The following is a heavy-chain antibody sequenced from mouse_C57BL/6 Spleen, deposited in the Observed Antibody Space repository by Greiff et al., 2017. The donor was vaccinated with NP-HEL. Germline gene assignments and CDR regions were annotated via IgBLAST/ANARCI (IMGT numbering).Heavy chain of an antibody. CDR3: ARIDDCYLDY. V-gene: IGHV1-80*01. D-gene: IGHD2-4*01. Sequence: QVQLQQPGAELVKPGASVKISCKASGYAFSSYWMNWVKQRPGKGLEWIGQIYPGDGDTNYNGKFKGKATLTADKYSSTAYMQLSSLPSEDSAVYFCARIDDCYLDYWGQGTTLTVSS. CDR2: IYPGDGDT. CDR1: GYAFSSYW. J-gene: IGHJ2*01.